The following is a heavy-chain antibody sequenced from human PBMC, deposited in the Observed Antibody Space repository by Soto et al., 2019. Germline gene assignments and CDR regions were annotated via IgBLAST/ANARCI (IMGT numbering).Heavy chain of an antibody. D-gene: IGHD1-20*01. CDR2: IYYSGST. CDR3: ARDRAKWKDYYYYGMDV. V-gene: IGHV4-30-4*01. CDR1: GGSIISGDDF. J-gene: IGHJ6*02. Sequence: PSETLSLTCTVSGGSIISGDDFWTWIRQPPGKGLEWIGYIYYSGSTYYNPSLKSRLTMSVDTSKNQFSLKLSSVTAADTAVYYCARDRAKWKDYYYYGMDVWGQGTTVTVSS.